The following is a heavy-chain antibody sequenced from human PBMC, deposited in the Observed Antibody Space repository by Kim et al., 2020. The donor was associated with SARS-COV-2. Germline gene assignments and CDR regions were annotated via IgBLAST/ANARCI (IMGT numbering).Heavy chain of an antibody. CDR1: GFTFSSYS. V-gene: IGHV3-21*01. J-gene: IGHJ6*02. D-gene: IGHD3-10*01. CDR3: AGPGGSGSRYYYGMDV. CDR2: ISSSSSYI. Sequence: GGSLRLSCAASGFTFSSYSMNWVRQAPGKGLEWVSSISSSSSYIYYADSVKGRFTISRDNAKNSLYLQMNSLRAEDTAVYYCAGPGGSGSRYYYGMDVWGQGTTVTVSS.